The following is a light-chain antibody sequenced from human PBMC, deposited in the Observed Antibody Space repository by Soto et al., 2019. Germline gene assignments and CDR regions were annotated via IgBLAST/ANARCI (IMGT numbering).Light chain of an antibody. CDR2: DND. CDR1: SSNIGNDY. Sequence: QSVLTQPPSVSAAPGQKVTISCSGGSSNIGNDYVSWYQQVPGTAPKVLIYDNDKRPSGIPDRFSGSKSGTSATLAITGLQPGDEADYYCGTWDGSLDAGVFGGGTKLTVL. V-gene: IGLV1-51*01. J-gene: IGLJ2*01. CDR3: GTWDGSLDAGV.